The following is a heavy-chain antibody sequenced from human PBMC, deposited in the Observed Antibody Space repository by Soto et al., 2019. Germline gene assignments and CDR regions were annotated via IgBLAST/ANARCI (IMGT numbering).Heavy chain of an antibody. CDR3: AITAMINRDSSTSFDY. J-gene: IGHJ4*02. D-gene: IGHD5-18*01. V-gene: IGHV3-15*01. CDR2: IKSKSDGETA. CDR1: GLNFSNVW. Sequence: EVQLVESGGGSVKPGGSLRLSCAASGLNFSNVWMTWVRQAPGKGLEWVGRIKSKSDGETADVAAPVKARFTISRDDSKNTVFLEMNSLKSEDTALYYCAITAMINRDSSTSFDYWGRGTQVTVSS.